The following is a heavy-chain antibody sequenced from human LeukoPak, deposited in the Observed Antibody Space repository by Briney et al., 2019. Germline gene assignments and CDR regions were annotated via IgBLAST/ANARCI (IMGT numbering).Heavy chain of an antibody. CDR3: AKPYSYGST. CDR2: IYHSGST. V-gene: IGHV4-38-2*02. J-gene: IGHJ5*02. D-gene: IGHD5-18*01. Sequence: PSETLSLTCTVSGYSISSGYYWGWIRQPPGKGLEWIGSIYHSGSTYYNPSLKSRVTISVDTSKNQFSLKLSSVTAADTAVYYCAKPYSYGSTWGQGTLVTVSS. CDR1: GYSISSGYY.